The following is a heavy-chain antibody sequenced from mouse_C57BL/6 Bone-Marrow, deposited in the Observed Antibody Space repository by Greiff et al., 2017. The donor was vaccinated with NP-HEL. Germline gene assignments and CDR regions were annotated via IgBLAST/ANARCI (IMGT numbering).Heavy chain of an antibody. V-gene: IGHV8-8*01. J-gene: IGHJ3*01. CDR3: ARMGIYYCPAWFAY. D-gene: IGHD2-1*01. CDR2: IWWDDDK. Sequence: QVTLKESGPGILQPSQTLSLTCSFSGFSLSTFGMGVGWIRQPSGMGLVWLVHIWWDDDKYYNPALKSRLIISKDTSKNQVFLKIANVDTADTATYYCARMGIYYCPAWFAYWGQGTLVTVSA. CDR1: GFSLSTFGMG.